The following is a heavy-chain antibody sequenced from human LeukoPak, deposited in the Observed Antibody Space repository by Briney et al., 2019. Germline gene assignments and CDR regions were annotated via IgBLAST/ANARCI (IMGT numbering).Heavy chain of an antibody. CDR1: GGTFSSYA. Sequence: SVKVSCKASGGTFSSYAISWVRHAPGQGLEWMGGIIPIFGTANYAQKFQGRVTITADESTSTAYMELSSLRSEDTAVYYCARDRRDGYTGFDYWGQGTLVTVSS. V-gene: IGHV1-69*01. CDR2: IIPIFGTA. J-gene: IGHJ4*02. CDR3: ARDRRDGYTGFDY. D-gene: IGHD5-24*01.